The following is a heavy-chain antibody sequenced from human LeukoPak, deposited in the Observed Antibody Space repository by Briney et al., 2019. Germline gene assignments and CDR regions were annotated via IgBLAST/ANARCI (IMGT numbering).Heavy chain of an antibody. CDR3: ARDVVGSIDY. D-gene: IGHD2-21*01. CDR2: ICTSGNI. Sequence: PSETLSLTCTVSGGSISSYYWSWLRQPAGKGLEWIGRICTSGNINYNPSLKSRVTISVYKSKNQFSLKLTSVTAADTAVYYCARDVVGSIDYWGQGTLVTVSS. CDR1: GGSISSYY. V-gene: IGHV4-4*07. J-gene: IGHJ4*02.